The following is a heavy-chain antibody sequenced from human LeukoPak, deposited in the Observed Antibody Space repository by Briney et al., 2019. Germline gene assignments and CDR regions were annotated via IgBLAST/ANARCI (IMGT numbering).Heavy chain of an antibody. D-gene: IGHD6-19*01. CDR1: GFTFSSYS. CDR2: ISSSSSYI. V-gene: IGHV3-21*01. J-gene: IGHJ4*02. Sequence: GGTLRLSCAASGFTFSSYSMNWVRQAPGKGLEWVSSISSSSSYIYYADSVKGRFTISRDNAKNSLYLQMNSLRAGDTAVYYCARDQERNAVAGTLGYWGQGTLVTVSS. CDR3: ARDQERNAVAGTLGY.